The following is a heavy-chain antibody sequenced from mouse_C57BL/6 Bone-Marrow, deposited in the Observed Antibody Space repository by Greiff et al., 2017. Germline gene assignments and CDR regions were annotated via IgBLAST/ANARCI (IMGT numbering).Heavy chain of an antibody. D-gene: IGHD1-1*01. J-gene: IGHJ2*01. CDR1: GYTFTSYW. CDR2: IDPSDSET. V-gene: IGHV1-52*01. CDR3: ARRITTVLDY. Sequence: QVQLQQPGAELVRPGSSVKLSCKASGYTFTSYWMHWVKQRPIQGLEWIGNIDPSDSETPYNQKFKDKATLTVDKSSSTAYMQLSSLTSEDSAVYYCARRITTVLDYWGQGTTLTVSS.